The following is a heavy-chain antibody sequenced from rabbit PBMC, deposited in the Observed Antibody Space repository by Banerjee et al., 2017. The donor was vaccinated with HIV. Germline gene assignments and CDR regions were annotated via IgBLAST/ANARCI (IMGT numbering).Heavy chain of an antibody. CDR3: ARGTGGAGDGLNL. D-gene: IGHD4-2*01. CDR1: GFDFSSNA. V-gene: IGHV1S45*01. CDR2: IYAGGISNT. J-gene: IGHJ4*01. Sequence: QQQLEESGGGLVKPGGTLTLTCTASGFDFSSNAMCWVRQAPGKGLEWIACIYAGGISNTHYASWAKGRFTISKTSSPTVTLQMTSLTAADTATYFCARGTGGAGDGLNLWGQGTLVTVS.